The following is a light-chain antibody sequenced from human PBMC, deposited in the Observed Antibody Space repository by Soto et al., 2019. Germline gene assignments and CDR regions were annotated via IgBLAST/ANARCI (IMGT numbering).Light chain of an antibody. CDR2: WAS. Sequence: DIVMTQSPDSLAVSLGERATINCKSSQSVLYSSNNKNYLAWYQQKLGQPPKLLIYWASTRESGVPDRFSGSGSGTDFTLTISSLLAEDVAVYYCQQYYSTPAWTFGQGTKVEIK. V-gene: IGKV4-1*01. CDR1: QSVLYSSNNKNY. CDR3: QQYYSTPAWT. J-gene: IGKJ1*01.